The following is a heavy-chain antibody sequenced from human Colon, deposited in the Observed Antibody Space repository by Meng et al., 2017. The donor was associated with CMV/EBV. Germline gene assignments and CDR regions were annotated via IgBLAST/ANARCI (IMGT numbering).Heavy chain of an antibody. D-gene: IGHD5-24*01. CDR3: AAQRRAGFDS. CDR1: GFTVSSHY. V-gene: IGHV3-53*01. Sequence: VKLGGAGGGLSQPGGSRRLSCTASGFTVSSHYMSWVRQAPGKGLEWVSVIYSGGSTYYADSVKGRFTISGDNAENTLYLQMDSLRVDDTAVYYCAAQRRAGFDSWGQGTLVTVSS. J-gene: IGHJ5*01. CDR2: IYSGGST.